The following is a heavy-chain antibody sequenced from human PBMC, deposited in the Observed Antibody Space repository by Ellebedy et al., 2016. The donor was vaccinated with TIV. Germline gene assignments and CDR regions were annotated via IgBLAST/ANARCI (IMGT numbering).Heavy chain of an antibody. Sequence: GESLKISCAASGFTFSTYDFNWVRQAPGKGLEWVSYIGRSGTTIYYADSVTGRFTISRDNAKNSLYLQMNSLRVEDTALYFCARDRYGGNLEVDYWGPGTLVTVSS. CDR3: ARDRYGGNLEVDY. CDR2: IGRSGTTI. V-gene: IGHV3-48*03. J-gene: IGHJ4*01. CDR1: GFTFSTYD. D-gene: IGHD4-23*01.